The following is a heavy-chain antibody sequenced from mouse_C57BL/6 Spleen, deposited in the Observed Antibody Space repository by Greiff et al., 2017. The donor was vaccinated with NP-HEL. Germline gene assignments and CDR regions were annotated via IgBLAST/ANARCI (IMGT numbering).Heavy chain of an antibody. CDR3: ARVGDSSGYLYAMDY. CDR2: IYPRSGNT. D-gene: IGHD3-2*02. J-gene: IGHJ2*01. CDR1: GYTFTSYG. V-gene: IGHV1-81*01. Sequence: VQLQQSGAELARPGASVKLSCKASGYTFTSYGISWVKQRTGQGLEWIGEIYPRSGNTYYNEKFKGKATLTADKSSSTAYMELRSLTSEDSAVYFCARVGDSSGYLYAMDYWGQGTTLTVSS.